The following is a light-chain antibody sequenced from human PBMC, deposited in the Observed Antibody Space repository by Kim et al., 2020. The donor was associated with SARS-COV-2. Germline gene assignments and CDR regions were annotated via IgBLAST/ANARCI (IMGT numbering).Light chain of an antibody. CDR1: QTVSSSH. Sequence: EIVLTQSPGTLSLSSGERATLSCRASQTVSSSHLAWYQQKPGLAPRLLIYGTSSRASGVPDRFSGSGSGTDFTLTISRLEPEDFAVYYCQQYSLPGGTFGQGTKVDIK. V-gene: IGKV3-20*01. J-gene: IGKJ1*01. CDR3: QQYSLPGGT. CDR2: GTS.